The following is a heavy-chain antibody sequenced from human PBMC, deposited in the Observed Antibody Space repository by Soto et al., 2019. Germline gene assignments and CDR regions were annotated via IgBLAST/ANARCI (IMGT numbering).Heavy chain of an antibody. J-gene: IGHJ1*01. CDR1: GGSMISYY. Sequence: SETLSLTCTVSGGSMISYYWSWIRQPPGRGLEWIGFIYYAGSTKYNPSLNSRVTMTTDTSTSTAYMELRSLRSDDTAVYYCATDRSYRAEYFQHWGQGTLVTVSS. CDR3: ATDRSYRAEYFQH. CDR2: IYYAGST. D-gene: IGHD1-26*01. V-gene: IGHV4-59*01.